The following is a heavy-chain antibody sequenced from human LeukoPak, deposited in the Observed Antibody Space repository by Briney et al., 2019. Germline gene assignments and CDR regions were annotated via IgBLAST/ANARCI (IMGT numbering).Heavy chain of an antibody. J-gene: IGHJ3*02. CDR1: GGSISSGSYY. CDR3: AGDIVVVPAAPRIPI. V-gene: IGHV4-30-4*08. Sequence: SQTLSLTCTVSGGSISSGSYYWSWIRQPPGKGLEWIGYIYYSGSTYYNPSLKSRVTISVDTSKNQFSLKLSSVTAADTAVYYCAGDIVVVPAAPRIPIWGQGTMVTVSS. CDR2: IYYSGST. D-gene: IGHD2-2*01.